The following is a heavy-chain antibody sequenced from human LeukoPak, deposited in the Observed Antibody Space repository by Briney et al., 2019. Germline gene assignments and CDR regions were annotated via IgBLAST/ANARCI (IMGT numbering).Heavy chain of an antibody. CDR3: AKSSDYVWGSYRSYYLDY. V-gene: IGHV3-48*03. D-gene: IGHD3-16*02. Sequence: QPGGSXXLXXXXXGFTFXSXXXKWVRXXPGXGXXGVSNIXXRGINIYYADSVKGRFTISRDNARNSLYMKMNSLRAEDTAVYYCAKSSDYVWGSYRSYYLDYWGQGTLVTVSS. CDR2: IXXRGINI. CDR1: GFTFXSXX. J-gene: IGHJ4*02.